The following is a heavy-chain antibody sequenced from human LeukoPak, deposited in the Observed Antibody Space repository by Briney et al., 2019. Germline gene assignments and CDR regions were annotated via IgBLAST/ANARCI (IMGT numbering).Heavy chain of an antibody. Sequence: GGSLRLSCAASGFTFSSYAMSWVRQAPGKGLEWVSAISGSGGSTYYADSVKGLFIICRDNTNNALYQKMNSRIDEETAVYYCAKAFDYWGQGTLVTVSS. CDR1: GFTFSSYA. J-gene: IGHJ4*02. CDR3: AKAFDY. V-gene: IGHV3-23*01. CDR2: ISGSGGST.